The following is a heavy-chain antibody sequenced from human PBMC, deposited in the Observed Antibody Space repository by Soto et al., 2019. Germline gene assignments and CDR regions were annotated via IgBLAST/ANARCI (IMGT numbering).Heavy chain of an antibody. D-gene: IGHD5-12*01. CDR2: IYPGDSDT. Sequence: GESLKISCKGSGYSFVSYWIGLVRQMPGKGLEWMGIIYPGDSDTRYSPSFQGQVTISADKSITTVYLQWSSLKASDTAKYYCARTDGYEIEYWGQGTLVTVSS. J-gene: IGHJ4*02. CDR3: ARTDGYEIEY. CDR1: GYSFVSYW. V-gene: IGHV5-51*01.